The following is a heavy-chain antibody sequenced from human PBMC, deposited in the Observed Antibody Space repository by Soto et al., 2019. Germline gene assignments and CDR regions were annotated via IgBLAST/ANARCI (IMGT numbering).Heavy chain of an antibody. J-gene: IGHJ4*02. Sequence: SETLSLTCTVSGGSVSSGSYYWSWIRQPPGKGLEWIGYIYYSGSTNYNPSLKSRVTISVDTSKNQFSLKLSSVTAADTAVYYCARGITMHYWGQGTLVTVSS. V-gene: IGHV4-61*01. CDR2: IYYSGST. D-gene: IGHD3-10*01. CDR3: ARGITMHY. CDR1: GGSVSSGSYY.